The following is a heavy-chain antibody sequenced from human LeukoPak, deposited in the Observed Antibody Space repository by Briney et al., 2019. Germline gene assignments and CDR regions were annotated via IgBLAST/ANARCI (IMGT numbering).Heavy chain of an antibody. D-gene: IGHD3-9*01. V-gene: IGHV3-30*04. J-gene: IGHJ6*02. CDR1: GFTFSSYA. CDR3: ARTLPFYDILTGYYNGYYGMDV. CDR2: ISYDGSNK. Sequence: GGSLRLSCAASGFTFSSYAMHWVRQAPGKGLEWVAVISYDGSNKYYADSVKGRFTISRDNSKNTLYLQMNSLRAEDTAVYYCARTLPFYDILTGYYNGYYGMDVWGQGTTVTVSS.